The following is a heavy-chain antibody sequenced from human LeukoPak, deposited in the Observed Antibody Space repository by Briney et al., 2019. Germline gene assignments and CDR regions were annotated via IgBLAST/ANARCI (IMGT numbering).Heavy chain of an antibody. CDR3: ARATGYSSGWYPGY. Sequence: GGSLRPSCAASGFTVSSNYMSWVRQAPGKGLEWVSVIYSGGSTYYADSVKGRFTISRDNSKNTLYLQMNGLRAEDTAVYYCARATGYSSGWYPGYWGQGTLVTVSS. J-gene: IGHJ4*02. CDR1: GFTVSSNY. V-gene: IGHV3-53*01. CDR2: IYSGGST. D-gene: IGHD6-19*01.